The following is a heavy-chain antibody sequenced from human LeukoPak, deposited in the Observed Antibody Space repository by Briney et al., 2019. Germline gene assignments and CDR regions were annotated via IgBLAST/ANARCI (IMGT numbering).Heavy chain of an antibody. CDR2: IYHSGST. V-gene: IGHV4-30-2*01. J-gene: IGHJ4*02. Sequence: SETLSLTCAVYGGSFSGYYWSWIRQPPGKGLEWIGYIYHSGSTYYNPSLKSRVTISVDRSKNQFSLKLSSVTAADTAVYYCARLRDGYPDYWGQGTLVTVSS. CDR1: GGSFSGYY. D-gene: IGHD5-24*01. CDR3: ARLRDGYPDY.